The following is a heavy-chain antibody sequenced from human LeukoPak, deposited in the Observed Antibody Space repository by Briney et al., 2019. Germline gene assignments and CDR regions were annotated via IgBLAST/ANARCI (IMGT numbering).Heavy chain of an antibody. V-gene: IGHV1-8*01. Sequence: GASVKVSCKASGYTFTSYDINWVRQATGQGLEWMGWMNPNSGNTGYAQKFQGRVTMTRNTSISTAYMELSSLRSEDTAVYYCATLHIRARDAFDIWGQGTMVTVSS. CDR1: GYTFTSYD. CDR3: ATLHIRARDAFDI. CDR2: MNPNSGNT. D-gene: IGHD4-11*01. J-gene: IGHJ3*02.